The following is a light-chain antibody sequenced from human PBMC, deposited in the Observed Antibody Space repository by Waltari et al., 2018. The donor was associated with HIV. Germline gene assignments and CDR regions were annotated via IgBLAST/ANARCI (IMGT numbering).Light chain of an antibody. J-gene: IGKJ3*01. CDR1: QSVNNY. Sequence: ETVLTQSPATLSLSPGERATLSCRASQSVNNYLAWYPQKPAQAPRLLIYDASYRATGIPARFSGSGSGRDVTLTISSREPEDFAVYYCQLRSNWPPEFTFGPGTKVDI. CDR2: DAS. CDR3: QLRSNWPPEFT. V-gene: IGKV3-11*02.